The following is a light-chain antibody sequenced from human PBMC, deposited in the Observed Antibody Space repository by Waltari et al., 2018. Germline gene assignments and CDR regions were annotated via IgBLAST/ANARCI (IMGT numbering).Light chain of an antibody. CDR2: WAS. V-gene: IGKV4-1*01. Sequence: ELTQSPDSLPVTLGARATINCKSSQSVLYRSNYKNYLAWFQQKPGQPPKLLIRWASTRESGVPDRFSGSGSDTDFTLTSSSLQAEDVAVYYCQQYYSTPYSFGQGTKLEIK. J-gene: IGKJ2*03. CDR3: QQYYSTPYS. CDR1: QSVLYRSNYKNY.